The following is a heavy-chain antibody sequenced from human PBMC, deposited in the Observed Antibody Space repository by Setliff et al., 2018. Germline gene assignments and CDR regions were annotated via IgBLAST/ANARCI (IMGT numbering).Heavy chain of an antibody. CDR3: ARDREVVGSTRGTYYHYYHMDV. CDR1: GFTFSRYW. D-gene: IGHD1-26*01. J-gene: IGHJ6*03. Sequence: GGSLRLSCVVSGFTFSRYWMSWVRQAPGKGLEWVANIKEDGSEKYYVDSVKGRFTMSRDNAKNSLYLQMNSLRAEDTAVYYCARDREVVGSTRGTYYHYYHMDVWGKGTTVTVSS. V-gene: IGHV3-7*01. CDR2: IKEDGSEK.